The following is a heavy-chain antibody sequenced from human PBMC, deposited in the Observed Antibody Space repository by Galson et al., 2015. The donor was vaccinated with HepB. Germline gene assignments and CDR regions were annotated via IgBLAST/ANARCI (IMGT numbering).Heavy chain of an antibody. Sequence: SVKVSCKASGSTFTGYYMHWVRQAPGQGLEWMGWINPNSGGTNYAQKFQGRVTMTRDTSISTAYMELSRLRSDDTAVYYCARELEADYYGSGRSSDYWGQGTLVTVSS. CDR2: INPNSGGT. CDR1: GSTFTGYY. V-gene: IGHV1-2*02. D-gene: IGHD3-10*01. CDR3: ARELEADYYGSGRSSDY. J-gene: IGHJ4*02.